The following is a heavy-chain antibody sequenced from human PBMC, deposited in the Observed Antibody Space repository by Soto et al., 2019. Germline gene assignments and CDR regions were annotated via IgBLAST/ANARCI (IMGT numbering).Heavy chain of an antibody. V-gene: IGHV3-53*02. Sequence: VPMVETGGGLSQPGGSLRLSCAVSGFIVSSKYMTWVRQAPGKGLEWVSVIYTGGSTHYADSARGRFTISRDSSKNTLYLQMNSLRAEDAAVYYCTTYTGYGMDVWGQGTTVTVSS. CDR2: IYTGGST. J-gene: IGHJ6*02. CDR1: GFIVSSKY. D-gene: IGHD3-16*01. CDR3: TTYTGYGMDV.